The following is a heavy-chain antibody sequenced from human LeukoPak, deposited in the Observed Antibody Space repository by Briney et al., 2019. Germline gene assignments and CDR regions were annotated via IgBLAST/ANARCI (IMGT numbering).Heavy chain of an antibody. D-gene: IGHD3-3*01. J-gene: IGHJ6*03. V-gene: IGHV3-43*01. CDR1: GFTFDDYT. Sequence: GGSLRLSCAASGFTFDDYTMHWVRQAPGKGLEWVSLISWDGGSTYYADSVKGRFTISRDNSKNSLHLQMNSLRTEDTALYYCAKATHYDFSDYYMDVWGKGTTVTVSS. CDR2: ISWDGGST. CDR3: AKATHYDFSDYYMDV.